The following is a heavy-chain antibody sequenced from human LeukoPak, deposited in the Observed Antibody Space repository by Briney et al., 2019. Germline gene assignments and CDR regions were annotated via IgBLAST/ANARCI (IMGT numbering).Heavy chain of an antibody. J-gene: IGHJ4*02. CDR2: ISSSGDYT. V-gene: IGHV3-11*06. CDR3: ARAAVTLELLSEHYYFDY. Sequence: GGSLRLSCAASGFPFSGFYMTWIRQAPGKGPEWLSDISSSGDYTDYADSVKGRFTISRDNTKNSLYLQMTSLRAEDTAVYYCARAAVTLELLSEHYYFDYWGQGVLVIVSS. D-gene: IGHD2-21*01. CDR1: GFPFSGFY.